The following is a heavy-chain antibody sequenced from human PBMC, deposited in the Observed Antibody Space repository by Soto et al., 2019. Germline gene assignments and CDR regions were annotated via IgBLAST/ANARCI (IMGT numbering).Heavy chain of an antibody. V-gene: IGHV4-59*01. D-gene: IGHD2-15*01. CDR1: GGSISSYY. J-gene: IGHJ3*02. Sequence: SETLSLTCTVSGGSISSYYWSWIRQPPGKGLEWIGYIYYSGSTNYNPSLKSRVTISVDTSKNQFSLKLSSVTAADTAVYYCAREVCSGGIFFLYGDYENAIDIWGPGIVVNV. CDR2: IYYSGST. CDR3: AREVCSGGIFFLYGDYENAIDI.